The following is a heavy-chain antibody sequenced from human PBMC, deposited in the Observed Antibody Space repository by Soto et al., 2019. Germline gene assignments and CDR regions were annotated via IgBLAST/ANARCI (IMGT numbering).Heavy chain of an antibody. CDR3: ARASKGSGYSPHAFDI. CDR2: IYTIGTT. Sequence: EVQLVESGGGLIQPGGSLRLSCAASRFTVSSNYMSWVRQAPGKGLEWVSIIYTIGTTYYADSVKGRFTISRDTSKNTLYLQMNSLRVEDTALYYCARASKGSGYSPHAFDIWGQGTMVTVSS. J-gene: IGHJ3*02. CDR1: RFTVSSNY. D-gene: IGHD3-22*01. V-gene: IGHV3-53*01.